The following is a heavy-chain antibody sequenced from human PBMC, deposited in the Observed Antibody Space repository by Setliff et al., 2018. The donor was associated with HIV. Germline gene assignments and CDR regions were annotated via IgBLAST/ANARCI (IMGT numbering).Heavy chain of an antibody. D-gene: IGHD6-13*01. CDR3: AALGYSSTWNY. CDR2: ISWNGQSR. V-gene: IGHV3-43D*03. J-gene: IGHJ4*02. Sequence: PGGSLRLSCATSGFVFEHYAMHWVRQAPGKGLEWISMISWNGQSRFYADSVKGRFTISKDVSTKSLYLQMDSLRAEDTAFYYCAALGYSSTWNYWVQGTLVTVSS. CDR1: GFVFEHYA.